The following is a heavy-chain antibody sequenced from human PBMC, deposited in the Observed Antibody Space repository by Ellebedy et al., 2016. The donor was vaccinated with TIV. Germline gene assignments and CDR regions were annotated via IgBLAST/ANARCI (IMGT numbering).Heavy chain of an antibody. D-gene: IGHD3-10*01. CDR3: ARDVVLWHPTPYFDY. CDR2: IKHDGSEK. Sequence: GESLKISCAASGFTFSNYWMSWVRQAPGKGLEWVDNIKHDGSEKYYVDSVKGRFTISRDNAKNSLYLPMNSLRVEDTAVYYCARDVVLWHPTPYFDYWGQGTLVTVSS. CDR1: GFTFSNYW. J-gene: IGHJ4*02. V-gene: IGHV3-7*01.